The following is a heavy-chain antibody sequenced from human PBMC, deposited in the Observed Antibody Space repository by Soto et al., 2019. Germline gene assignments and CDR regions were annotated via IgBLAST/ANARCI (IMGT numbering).Heavy chain of an antibody. CDR2: IFSSDSSA. V-gene: IGHV5-51*01. CDR1: GFTFSSYS. CDR3: GTWRGSSWFDY. Sequence: GESLKISCNASGFTFSSYSLGWVRHMPGKGLQWMGNIFSSDSSAKYSPSFVGQVTISVDRSINTAYLQWSSLKASDTAIYYCGTWRGSSWFDYWGPGTLVTVSS. D-gene: IGHD2-2*01. J-gene: IGHJ4*02.